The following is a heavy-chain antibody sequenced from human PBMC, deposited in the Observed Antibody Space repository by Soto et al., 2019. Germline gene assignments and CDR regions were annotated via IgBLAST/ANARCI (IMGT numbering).Heavy chain of an antibody. CDR2: IIPIFGTA. V-gene: IGHV1-69*01. D-gene: IGHD3-10*01. J-gene: IGHJ6*02. CDR1: GGTFSSYA. Sequence: QVQLVQSGAEVKKPGSSVKVSCKASGGTFSSYAINWVRQAPGQGLEWMGGIIPIFGTANYAQKFQGRVTITADESTSTAYMELSSLRSEDTAVYYCARPQGYYGSGNWFYYYGMDVWGQGTTVTVSS. CDR3: ARPQGYYGSGNWFYYYGMDV.